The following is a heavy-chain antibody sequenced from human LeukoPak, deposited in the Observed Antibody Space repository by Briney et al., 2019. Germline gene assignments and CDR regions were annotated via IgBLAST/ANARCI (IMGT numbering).Heavy chain of an antibody. D-gene: IGHD3-10*01. CDR2: ISGSGGST. CDR1: RFTFISYA. J-gene: IGHJ4*02. V-gene: IGHV3-23*01. CDR3: AKFDLHDYYASGSYYSSSAYFDS. Sequence: GGSLRLSCAASRFTFISYAMSCVRQAPRGRLEWVSAISGSGGSTYYADSVKGRLTISRDNSKNTLYLQMTSLRAQDTAVYYCAKFDLHDYYASGSYYSSSAYFDSWGQGTLVTVSS.